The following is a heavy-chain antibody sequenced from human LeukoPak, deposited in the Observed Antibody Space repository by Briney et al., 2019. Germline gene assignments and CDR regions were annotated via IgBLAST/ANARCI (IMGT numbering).Heavy chain of an antibody. V-gene: IGHV4-59*08. CDR3: AIHWDYCDSSGYYAGYFDY. CDR2: IYYSGST. D-gene: IGHD3-22*01. Sequence: SETLSLTCLVSGGSISSYYWSWLRQPPGKGLAGIGYIYYSGSTNYNPSLKSRVTISLDTSKNQFPLKLSSVTAADTAVYYCAIHWDYCDSSGYYAGYFDYWGQGTLVTVSS. J-gene: IGHJ4*02. CDR1: GGSISSYY.